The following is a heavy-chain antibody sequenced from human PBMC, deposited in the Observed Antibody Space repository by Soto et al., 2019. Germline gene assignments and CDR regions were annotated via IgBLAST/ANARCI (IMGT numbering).Heavy chain of an antibody. V-gene: IGHV3-33*01. CDR2: IWYDGSSK. J-gene: IGHJ6*03. CDR3: ATHYGDSYGYYYYYIDV. D-gene: IGHD2-21*02. Sequence: GGSLRLSCAASGFTFSSYGMHWVRQAPGKGLEWVAVIWYDGSSKYYADSVKGRFTISRDNSKNTLYLQMNSLRAEDTAVYYCATHYGDSYGYYYYYIDVRGQRPTVTVS. CDR1: GFTFSSYG.